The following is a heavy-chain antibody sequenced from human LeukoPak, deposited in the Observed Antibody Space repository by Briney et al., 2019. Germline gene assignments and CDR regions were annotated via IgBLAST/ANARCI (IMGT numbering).Heavy chain of an antibody. V-gene: IGHV4-30-4*08. CDR3: ARYYCSGGSCYSYYYYYMDV. Sequence: SQTLSLTCTVSGGSISSGDYYWSWIRQPPGKGLEWIGYIYYSGSTYYNPSLKSRVTISVDTSKNQFSLKLSSVTAADTAVYYCARYYCSGGSCYSYYYYYMDVWGKGTTVTVPS. CDR2: IYYSGST. J-gene: IGHJ6*03. D-gene: IGHD2-15*01. CDR1: GGSISSGDYY.